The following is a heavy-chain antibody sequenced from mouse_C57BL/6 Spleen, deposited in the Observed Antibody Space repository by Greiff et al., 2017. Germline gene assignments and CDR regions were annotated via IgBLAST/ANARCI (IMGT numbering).Heavy chain of an antibody. V-gene: IGHV3-6*01. J-gene: IGHJ2*01. CDR2: ISYDGSN. CDR1: GYSITSGYY. D-gene: IGHD2-3*01. CDR3: ARGEGLYDGTLDY. Sequence: VKLQESGPGLVKPSQSLSLTCSVTGYSITSGYYWNWIRQFPGNKLEWMGYISYDGSNNYNPSLKNRISITRDTSKNQFFLKLNSVTTEDTATYYCARGEGLYDGTLDYWGQGTTLTVSS.